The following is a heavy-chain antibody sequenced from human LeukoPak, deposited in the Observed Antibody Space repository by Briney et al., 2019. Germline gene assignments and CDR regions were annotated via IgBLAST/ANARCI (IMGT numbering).Heavy chain of an antibody. V-gene: IGHV1-8*03. CDR2: MNPNSGNT. CDR1: GYTFTSYD. J-gene: IGHJ4*02. Sequence: GASVKVSCKASGYTFTSYDINWVRQATGQGLEWMGWMNPNSGNTGYAQKFQGRVTITRNTSISTAYMELSSLRSEDTAVYYCATRKGRYCSSTSCYSLDYWGQGTLVTVSS. D-gene: IGHD2-2*01. CDR3: ATRKGRYCSSTSCYSLDY.